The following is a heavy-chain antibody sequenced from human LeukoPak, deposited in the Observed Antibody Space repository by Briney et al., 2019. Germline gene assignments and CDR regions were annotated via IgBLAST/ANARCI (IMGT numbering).Heavy chain of an antibody. CDR1: RFTFSNYG. J-gene: IGHJ6*03. V-gene: IGHV3-23*01. Sequence: PGGTLRLSCAASRFTFSNYGMNWVRQTPGKGLEWVSAISGSGDRTYHADSVKGRFTISRDNSKNTLYLQMNSLRAEDTAVYYCARDPYNGYYGDDYYYYMDVWGKGTTVTISS. CDR3: ARDPYNGYYGDDYYYYMDV. D-gene: IGHD4-17*01. CDR2: ISGSGDRT.